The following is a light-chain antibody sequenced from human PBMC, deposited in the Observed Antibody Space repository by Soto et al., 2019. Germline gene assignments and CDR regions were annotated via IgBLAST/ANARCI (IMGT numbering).Light chain of an antibody. V-gene: IGKV3-11*01. CDR2: DAS. CDR3: QHRNNWPLT. J-gene: IGKJ4*01. CDR1: QSVSSY. Sequence: IMVKKSPATLSLSPGERATLSCRASQSVSSYLAWYQQKPGQAPRLLIYDASNRATGIPARFSGSGSGTDFTLTISSLESEDFAVYYCQHRNNWPLTFGGGTKVDIK.